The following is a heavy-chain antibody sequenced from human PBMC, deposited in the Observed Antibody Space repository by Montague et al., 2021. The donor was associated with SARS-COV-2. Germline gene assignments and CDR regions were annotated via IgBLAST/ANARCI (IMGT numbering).Heavy chain of an antibody. Sequence: SETLSLTCTVSGGSISSYYWSWIRQPPGKGLEWIGYIYYSGSTNYNPSLKSRGTISVDTSKNQFSLKLSSVTAADTAVYYCARGLSRYSSGKTPFLHSEMDVWGQGTTVTVSS. CDR1: GGSISSYY. D-gene: IGHD6-19*01. V-gene: IGHV4-59*01. J-gene: IGHJ6*02. CDR2: IYYSGST. CDR3: ARGLSRYSSGKTPFLHSEMDV.